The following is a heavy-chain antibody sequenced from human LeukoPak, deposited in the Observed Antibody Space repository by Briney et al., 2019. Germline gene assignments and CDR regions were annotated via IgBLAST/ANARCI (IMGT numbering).Heavy chain of an antibody. Sequence: PGGSLRLSCVASGFTFNDYAMHWVPQAPGKGLEWVSLISADGSDTYYADSVKGRFTISRDNSKNSLYLQMNSLRTEDTALYYCAKDETRYWGQGTLVTVSS. CDR1: GFTFNDYA. V-gene: IGHV3-43*02. J-gene: IGHJ4*02. CDR2: ISADGSDT. CDR3: AKDETRY.